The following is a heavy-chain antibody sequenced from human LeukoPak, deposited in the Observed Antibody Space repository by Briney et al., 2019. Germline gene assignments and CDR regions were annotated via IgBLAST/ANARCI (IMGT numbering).Heavy chain of an antibody. D-gene: IGHD3-10*01. J-gene: IGHJ5*02. V-gene: IGHV3-74*01. CDR3: ARVALGSYNWFDP. CDR1: GFTFSRYW. CDR2: ISPDGSRT. Sequence: QAGGSLRLSCAASGFTFSRYWMHWVRQAPGKGLVWVSRISPDGSRTTYADSVKGRFTISRDNAKNTVYLQMNSLRAEDTAVYYCARVALGSYNWFDPWGQGTLVTVSS.